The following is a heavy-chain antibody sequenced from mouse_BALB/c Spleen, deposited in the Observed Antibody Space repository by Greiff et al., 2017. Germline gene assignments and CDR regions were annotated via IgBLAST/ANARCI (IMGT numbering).Heavy chain of an antibody. D-gene: IGHD1-2*01. CDR2: IYPGNSDT. J-gene: IGHJ2*01. CDR1: GYSFTSYW. Sequence: VQLQQSGTVLARPGASVKMSCKASGYSFTSYWMHWVKQRPGQGLEWIGAIYPGNSDTSYNQKFKGKAKLTAVTSASTAYMELSSLTNEDSAVYYCTRGDSATGDYWGQGTTLTVSS. V-gene: IGHV1-5*01. CDR3: TRGDSATGDY.